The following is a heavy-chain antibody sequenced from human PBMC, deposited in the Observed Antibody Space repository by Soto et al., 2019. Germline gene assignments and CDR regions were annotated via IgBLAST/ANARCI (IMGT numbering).Heavy chain of an antibody. CDR1: GGSISSGGYY. CDR3: ARHTPAISISDH. Sequence: KTSETLSLTCTVSGGSISSGGYYWSWIRQHPGKGLEWIGYIYYSGSTYYNPSLKSRVTISVDTSKNQFSLKLSSVTAADTAVYYCARHTPAISISDHWGQGTLVTVSS. D-gene: IGHD2-15*01. V-gene: IGHV4-31*03. J-gene: IGHJ4*02. CDR2: IYYSGST.